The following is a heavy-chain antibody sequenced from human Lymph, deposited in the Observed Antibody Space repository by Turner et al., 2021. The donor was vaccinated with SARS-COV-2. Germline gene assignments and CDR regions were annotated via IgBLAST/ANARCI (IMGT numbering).Heavy chain of an antibody. D-gene: IGHD4-17*01. V-gene: IGHV1-2*02. CDR1: GYTFTAYY. CDR3: AREGVTVSGYYYGMDV. Sequence: QVQLVQSGAEVKKPGASVKVSCNASGYTFTAYYMHWVRQAPGQGLEWMGWINPNSGGTNYAQKLQGRVTMTRDTSISTAYMELSRLTSDDTAVYYCAREGVTVSGYYYGMDVWGQGTTVTVSS. J-gene: IGHJ6*02. CDR2: INPNSGGT.